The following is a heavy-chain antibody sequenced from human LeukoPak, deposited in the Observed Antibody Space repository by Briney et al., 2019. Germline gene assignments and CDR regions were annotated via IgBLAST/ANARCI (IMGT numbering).Heavy chain of an antibody. CDR3: AKAGYCSSTSCYYYYYYMDV. CDR2: IKQDGSEK. D-gene: IGHD2-2*01. J-gene: IGHJ6*03. CDR1: GFTFSRYW. Sequence: GGSLRLSCAAPGFTFSRYWMNWVRQAPGKGLEWVANIKQDGSEKYYVDSVKGRFTISRDNAKNSLYLQMNSLRGEETAVYYCAKAGYCSSTSCYYYYYYMDVWGKGTTVTVSS. V-gene: IGHV3-7*01.